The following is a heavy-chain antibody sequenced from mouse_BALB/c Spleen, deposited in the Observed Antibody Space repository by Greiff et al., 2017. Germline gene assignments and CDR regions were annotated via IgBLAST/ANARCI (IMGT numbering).Heavy chain of an antibody. J-gene: IGHJ3*01. CDR3: TRPYYYGSAWFAY. CDR2: IRLKSNNYAT. CDR1: GFTFSNYW. Sequence: ADGSMKLSCVASGFTFSNYWMNWVRQSPEKGLEWVAEIRLKSNNYATHYAESVKGRFTISRDDSKSSVYLQMNNLRAEDTGIYYCTRPYYYGSAWFAYWGQGTLVTVSA. D-gene: IGHD1-1*01. V-gene: IGHV6-6*02.